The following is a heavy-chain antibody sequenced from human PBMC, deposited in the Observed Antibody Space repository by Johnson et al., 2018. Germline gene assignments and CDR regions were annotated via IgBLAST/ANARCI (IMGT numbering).Heavy chain of an antibody. J-gene: IGHJ3*02. Sequence: QVQLVESGGGVVQPGRSLRLSCAASGFTFSSYGMHWVRQAPGKGLEWVAVIAYDGSRKYHADSVKGRFTISRDNSKNTLYLQMSSLRAEDTAVYYCAKDRVSAGGFACDIWGQGTMVTVSS. CDR1: GFTFSSYG. CDR3: AKDRVSAGGFACDI. CDR2: IAYDGSRK. V-gene: IGHV3-30*18. D-gene: IGHD6-13*01.